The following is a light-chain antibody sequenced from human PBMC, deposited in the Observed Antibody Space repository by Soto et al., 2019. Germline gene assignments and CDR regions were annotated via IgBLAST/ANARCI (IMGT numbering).Light chain of an antibody. Sequence: QSALTQPASVSGSPGQSITISCTGTSSDVGGYNFVSWYPQHPGNVPKLKIFAVNRRHSGVSDRYAGSKSGNTASLTISGLQAEYEGYYCCCSSTSSSTHVLGSGTKVTVL. CDR1: SSDVGGYNF. V-gene: IGLV2-14*03. CDR2: AVN. CDR3: CSSTSSSTHV. J-gene: IGLJ1*01.